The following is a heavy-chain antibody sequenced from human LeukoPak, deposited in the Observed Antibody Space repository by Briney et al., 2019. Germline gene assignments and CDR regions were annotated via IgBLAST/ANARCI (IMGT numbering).Heavy chain of an antibody. CDR3: AHSRMVRDDYGLDV. D-gene: IGHD3-10*01. CDR2: ISYDGSDK. CDR1: GFTFNDYG. V-gene: IGHV3-30*03. Sequence: GGSLRLSCAASGFTFNDYGMHWVRQAPGKGLEWVAVISYDGSDKYYADSVKGRFTISRDNSKNTLYLQMNSLRAEDTAVYYCAHSRMVRDDYGLDVWGQGTTVTVS. J-gene: IGHJ6*02.